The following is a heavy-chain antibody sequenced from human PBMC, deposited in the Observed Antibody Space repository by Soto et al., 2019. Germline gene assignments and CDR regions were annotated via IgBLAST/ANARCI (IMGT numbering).Heavy chain of an antibody. D-gene: IGHD3-3*01. CDR1: GGSFSGYY. V-gene: IGHV4-34*01. CDR3: AREETYYDFWRGYYTNYYYYGMDV. J-gene: IGHJ6*04. CDR2: INHSGST. Sequence: ETLSLTCAVYGGSFSGYYWSWIRQPPGRGLEWIGEINHSGSTNYNPSLKSRVTISVDTSKNQFSLKLSSVTAADTAVYYCAREETYYDFWRGYYTNYYYYGMDVWGKGTTVTV.